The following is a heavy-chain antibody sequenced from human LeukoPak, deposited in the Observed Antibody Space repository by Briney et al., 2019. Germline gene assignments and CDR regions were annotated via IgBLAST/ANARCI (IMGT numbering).Heavy chain of an antibody. CDR1: GFTFSYAW. V-gene: IGHV3-15*01. CDR2: IKSKTDGGTT. J-gene: IGHJ3*02. D-gene: IGHD2-2*01. Sequence: GGSLRLSCAASGFTFSYAWMSWVRQAPGKGLEWVGRIKSKTDGGTTDSAAPVKGRFTISRDDSKNTLYLQMNSLKTEDTAVYYCARDLDCSSTSCPRSAFDIWGQGTMVTVSS. CDR3: ARDLDCSSTSCPRSAFDI.